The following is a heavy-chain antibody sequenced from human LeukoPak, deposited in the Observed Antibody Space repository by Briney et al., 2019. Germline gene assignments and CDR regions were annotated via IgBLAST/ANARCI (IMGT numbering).Heavy chain of an antibody. V-gene: IGHV1-69*05. J-gene: IGHJ4*02. CDR1: GGTFSSYA. D-gene: IGHD5-18*01. Sequence: SVKVSCKASGGTFSSYAISGVRQAPGQGLEWMGGIIPIFGTANYAQKFQGRVTITTDESTSTAYMELSSLRSEDTAVYYCASRESHVDTAMVVDYWGQGTLVTVSS. CDR3: ASRESHVDTAMVVDY. CDR2: IIPIFGTA.